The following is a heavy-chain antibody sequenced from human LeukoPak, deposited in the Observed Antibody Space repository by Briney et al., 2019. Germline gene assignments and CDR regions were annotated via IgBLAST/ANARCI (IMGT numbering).Heavy chain of an antibody. V-gene: IGHV3-66*01. D-gene: IGHD5-18*01. CDR2: IYSGGDT. Sequence: GGSLRLSCAVSGFTVSSNYMTWVRQAPGKGLEWVSLIYSGGDTYHTDSVKGRFTISRDNSKNTLSLQMNSLRAEDTAVYYCARAGGYSYGPIDYWGQGTLATVSS. CDR1: GFTVSSNY. J-gene: IGHJ4*02. CDR3: ARAGGYSYGPIDY.